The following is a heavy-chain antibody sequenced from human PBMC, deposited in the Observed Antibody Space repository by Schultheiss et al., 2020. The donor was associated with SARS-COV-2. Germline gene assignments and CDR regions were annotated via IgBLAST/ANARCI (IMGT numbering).Heavy chain of an antibody. CDR2: ISYDGSNK. Sequence: GGSLRLSCAASGFTFSSYSMNWVRQAPGKGLEWVAVISYDGSNKYYADSVKGRFTISRDNAKNSLYLQMNSLRAEDTAVYYCARDGTSIVGATEIDYWGQGTLVTVSS. CDR3: ARDGTSIVGATEIDY. V-gene: IGHV3-30*03. D-gene: IGHD1-26*01. CDR1: GFTFSSYS. J-gene: IGHJ4*02.